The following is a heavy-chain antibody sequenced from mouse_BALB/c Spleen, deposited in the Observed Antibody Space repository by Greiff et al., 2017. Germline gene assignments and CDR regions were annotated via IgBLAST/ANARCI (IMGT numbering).Heavy chain of an antibody. CDR2: ISNGGGST. Sequence: VESGGGLVQPGGSLKLSCAASGFTFSSYTMSWVRQTPEKRLEWVAYISNGGGSTYYPDTVKGRFTISRDNAKNTLYLQMSSLKSEDTAMYYCARSFYDYDGGFAYWGQGTLVTVSA. CDR1: GFTFSSYT. J-gene: IGHJ3*01. CDR3: ARSFYDYDGGFAY. D-gene: IGHD2-4*01. V-gene: IGHV5-12-2*01.